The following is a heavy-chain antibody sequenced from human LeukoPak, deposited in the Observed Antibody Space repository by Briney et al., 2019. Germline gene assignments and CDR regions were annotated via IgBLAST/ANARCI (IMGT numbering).Heavy chain of an antibody. V-gene: IGHV4-59*01. Sequence: SETLSLTCTVSGGSISSYYWSWIRQPPGKGLEWIGHIYYSGSTNYNPSLKSRVTISVDTSKNQFSLKLSSVTAADTAVYYCARLGRTKWYYFDSSGTSEGYNWFDPWGQGTLVTVSS. CDR3: ARLGRTKWYYFDSSGTSEGYNWFDP. CDR2: IYYSGST. CDR1: GGSISSYY. J-gene: IGHJ5*02. D-gene: IGHD3-22*01.